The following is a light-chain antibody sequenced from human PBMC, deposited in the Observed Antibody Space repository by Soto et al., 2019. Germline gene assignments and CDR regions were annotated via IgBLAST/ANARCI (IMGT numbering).Light chain of an antibody. J-gene: IGKJ1*01. CDR2: GAS. Sequence: EIVLTQSPGTLSLSPGERATLSFSASQSVSSSYLAWYQQKPGQAPRLLIYGASSRATGIPDRLSGSGSGTEFTLTISSMKSEDFAVYYCQQYNNWWTFGQGTKVDIK. CDR1: QSVSSSY. V-gene: IGKV3-20*01. CDR3: QQYNNWWT.